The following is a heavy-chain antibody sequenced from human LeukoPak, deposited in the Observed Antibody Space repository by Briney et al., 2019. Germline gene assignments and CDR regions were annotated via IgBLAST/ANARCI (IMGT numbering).Heavy chain of an antibody. D-gene: IGHD6-19*01. V-gene: IGHV3-74*01. CDR3: ARDRVAGLDY. CDR1: GFTFSSYW. CDR2: IASDGSST. J-gene: IGHJ4*02. Sequence: PGGSLRLSCAASGFTFSSYWMNWVRQAPGKGLVWVSRIASDGSSTTYADSVKGRFSISRDNAKNTLYLQMNSLRVEDTAVYYCARDRVAGLDYWGQGTLVTVSS.